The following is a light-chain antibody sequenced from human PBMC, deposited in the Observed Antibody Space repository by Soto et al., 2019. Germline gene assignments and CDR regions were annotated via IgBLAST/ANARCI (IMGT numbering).Light chain of an antibody. CDR2: AAS. Sequence: IQMTQSPSSLSASVGDRVTMTCRASQSIGSYVNWYQEKPGEAPKVLIFAASSLQSGVPSRFSGSGSGTDFTLTISSLQPEDFATYYCQQSYSTAWTFGQGTNVDIK. V-gene: IGKV1-39*01. CDR1: QSIGSY. J-gene: IGKJ1*01. CDR3: QQSYSTAWT.